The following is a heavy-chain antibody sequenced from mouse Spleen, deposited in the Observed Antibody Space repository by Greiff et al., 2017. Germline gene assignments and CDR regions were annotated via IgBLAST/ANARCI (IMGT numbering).Heavy chain of an antibody. CDR1: GFTFSSYA. V-gene: IGHV5-9-3*01. J-gene: IGHJ3*01. D-gene: IGHD2-1*01. CDR3: AREDGNYEVAY. CDR2: ISSGGGNT. Sequence: EVQVVESGGGLVKLGGSLKLSCAASGFTFSSYAMSWVRQTPEKRLEWVATISSGGGNTYYPDSVKGRFTISRDNAKNTLYLQMSSLKSEDTAMYYCAREDGNYEVAYWGQGTLVTVSA.